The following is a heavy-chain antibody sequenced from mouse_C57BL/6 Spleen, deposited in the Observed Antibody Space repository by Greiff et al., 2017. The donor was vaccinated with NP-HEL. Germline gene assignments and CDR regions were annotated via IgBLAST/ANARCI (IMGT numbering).Heavy chain of an antibody. CDR3: ARGTTVRY. CDR1: GYAFSSSW. V-gene: IGHV1-82*01. Sequence: VQLQQSGPELVKPGASVKISCKASGYAFSSSWMNWVKQRPGKGLEWIGRIYPGDGDTNYNGKFKGKATLTADKSSSTAYMQLSSLTSEDSAVYFCARGTTVRYWGQGTTLTVSS. D-gene: IGHD1-1*01. CDR2: IYPGDGDT. J-gene: IGHJ2*01.